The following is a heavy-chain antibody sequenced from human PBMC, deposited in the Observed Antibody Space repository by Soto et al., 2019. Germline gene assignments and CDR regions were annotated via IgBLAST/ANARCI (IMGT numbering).Heavy chain of an antibody. V-gene: IGHV4-4*02. CDR3: ARRAPNYDFWSGRYYYYMDV. J-gene: IGHJ6*03. D-gene: IGHD3-3*01. Sequence: SETLSLTCAVSSGSISSSNWWSWVRQPPGKGLEWIGEIYHSGSTNYNPSLKSRVTISVDKSKNQFSLKLSSVTAADTAVYYCARRAPNYDFWSGRYYYYMDVWGKGTTVTVSS. CDR1: SGSISSSNW. CDR2: IYHSGST.